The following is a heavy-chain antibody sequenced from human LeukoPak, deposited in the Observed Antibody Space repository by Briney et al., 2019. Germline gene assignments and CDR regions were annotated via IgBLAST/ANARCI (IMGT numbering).Heavy chain of an antibody. CDR3: ARGSYYDSSGYPDY. CDR1: GFTFSSYW. V-gene: IGHV3-74*01. J-gene: IGHJ4*02. CDR2: INSDGSST. Sequence: GGSLRLSCAASGFTFSSYWMHWVRQAPGKGLVWVSRINSDGSSTSYADSVKGRFTISRDNSKNTLYLQMNSLRAEDTAVYYCARGSYYDSSGYPDYWGQGTLVTVSS. D-gene: IGHD3-22*01.